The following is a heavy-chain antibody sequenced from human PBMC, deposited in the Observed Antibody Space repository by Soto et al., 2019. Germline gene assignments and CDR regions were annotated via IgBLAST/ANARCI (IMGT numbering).Heavy chain of an antibody. Sequence: GGSLRLSCAASGFTFDDYAMHWVRQAPGKGLEWVSGISWNSGSIGYADSVKGRFTISRDNAKNSLYLQMNSLRAEDTALYYCAKGGTTYGDYYYYGMDVWGQGTTVTVSS. J-gene: IGHJ6*02. V-gene: IGHV3-9*01. CDR1: GFTFDDYA. CDR2: ISWNSGSI. D-gene: IGHD4-17*01. CDR3: AKGGTTYGDYYYYGMDV.